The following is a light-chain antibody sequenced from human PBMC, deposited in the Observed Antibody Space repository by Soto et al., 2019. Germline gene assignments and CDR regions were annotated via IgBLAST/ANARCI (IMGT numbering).Light chain of an antibody. CDR2: DVN. V-gene: IGLV2-14*01. CDR1: SSDVGGYNY. CDR3: SSYTSSHTCV. Sequence: QSVLTQPASVSGSPGQSITISCTGTSSDVGGYNYVSWHQQHPGKAPKLMIFDVNNRPSGVSNRFSGSKSGNTASLTISGLQAEDDADYYCSSYTSSHTCVFGTGTKLTVL. J-gene: IGLJ1*01.